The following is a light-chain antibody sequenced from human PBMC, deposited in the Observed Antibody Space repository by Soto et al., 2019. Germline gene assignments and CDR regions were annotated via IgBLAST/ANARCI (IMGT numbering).Light chain of an antibody. Sequence: EIVLTKSPGTLSLSPGERATLSCRASQSVRSSYLAWYQQKPGQAPRLLIYGASSRATGIPDRFSGSGSGTDFTLTISRLEPEDFAVYYCQQYGSSPRTFGQGTKLEIK. CDR3: QQYGSSPRT. V-gene: IGKV3-20*01. CDR1: QSVRSSY. CDR2: GAS. J-gene: IGKJ2*02.